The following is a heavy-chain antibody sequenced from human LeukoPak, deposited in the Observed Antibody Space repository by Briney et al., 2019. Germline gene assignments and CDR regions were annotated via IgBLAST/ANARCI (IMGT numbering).Heavy chain of an antibody. V-gene: IGHV4-59*08. CDR3: ARVITEYYNDSSGFDY. D-gene: IGHD3-22*01. J-gene: IGHJ4*02. CDR1: GGSISSYY. Sequence: SETLSLTCTVSGGSISSYYWSWIRQPPGKGLEWVGYMYYSGSTSYNPSLKSRGTISVDSSKNQFTLKLSSVTTADAAVYYCARVITEYYNDSSGFDYWGQGTLVTVSS. CDR2: MYYSGST.